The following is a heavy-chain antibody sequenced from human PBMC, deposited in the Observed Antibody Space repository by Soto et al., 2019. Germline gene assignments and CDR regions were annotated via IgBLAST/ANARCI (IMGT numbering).Heavy chain of an antibody. J-gene: IGHJ4*02. V-gene: IGHV3-53*01. Sequence: GGSLRLSCAASGFTVSSNYMSWVRQAPGKGLEWVSVIYSGGSTYYADSVKGRFTISRDNSKNTLYLQMNSLRAEDTAVYYCARDGYYGSGSFSDYCRQGTLVTASS. CDR3: ARDGYYGSGSFSDY. CDR2: IYSGGST. D-gene: IGHD3-10*01. CDR1: GFTVSSNY.